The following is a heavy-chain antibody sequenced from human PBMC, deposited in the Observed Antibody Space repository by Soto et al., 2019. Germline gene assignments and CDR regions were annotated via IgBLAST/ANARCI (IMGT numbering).Heavy chain of an antibody. D-gene: IGHD3-10*01. Sequence: ASVKVSCKASGGTFSSYAISWVRQGPGQGLEWMGGIIPIFGTANYAQKFQGRVTITADESTSTAYMELSSLRSEDTAVYYCARGVGSGTYYNQYNWFDPWGQGTLVTVSS. J-gene: IGHJ5*02. CDR2: IIPIFGTA. CDR3: ARGVGSGTYYNQYNWFDP. V-gene: IGHV1-69*13. CDR1: GGTFSSYA.